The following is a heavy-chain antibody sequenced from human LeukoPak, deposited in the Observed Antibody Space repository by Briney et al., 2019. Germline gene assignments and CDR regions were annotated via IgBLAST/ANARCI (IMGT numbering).Heavy chain of an antibody. CDR3: ARAEGDYGDYSDDY. D-gene: IGHD4-17*01. Sequence: GGSLRLSCLASKFTFNNYAMTWVRQAPGKGLEWVSSISGSGDNMDYADSVKGRFTISRDNAKNSLYLQMNSLRAEDTAVYYCARAEGDYGDYSDDYWGQGTLVTVSS. V-gene: IGHV3-21*01. J-gene: IGHJ4*02. CDR2: ISGSGDNM. CDR1: KFTFNNYA.